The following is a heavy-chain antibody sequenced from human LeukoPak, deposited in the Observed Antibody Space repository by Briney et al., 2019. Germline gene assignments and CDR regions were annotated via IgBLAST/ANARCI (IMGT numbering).Heavy chain of an antibody. CDR3: AKGIVVVPAAGFDY. Sequence: GGSLRLPCAASGFTFSSYAMSWVRQAPGKGLEWVSAISGSGGSTYYADSVKGRFTISRDNSKNTLYLQMNSLRAEDTAVYYCAKGIVVVPAAGFDYWGQGTLVTVSS. D-gene: IGHD2-2*01. CDR2: ISGSGGST. J-gene: IGHJ4*02. CDR1: GFTFSSYA. V-gene: IGHV3-23*01.